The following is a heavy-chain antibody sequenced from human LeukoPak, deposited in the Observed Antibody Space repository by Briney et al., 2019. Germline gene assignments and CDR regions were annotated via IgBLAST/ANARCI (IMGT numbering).Heavy chain of an antibody. CDR3: ARADPVGY. CDR1: GYTFTGSF. CDR2: INPNTGGT. J-gene: IGHJ4*02. V-gene: IGHV1-2*02. Sequence: ASVKVSCKASGYTFTGSFMHWVRQAPGQGLEWMGWINPNTGGTKFAQKFQGRVTMTRDTSISTAYMGLSRLRSDDTAVYYCARADPVGYWGQGTQVTVSS.